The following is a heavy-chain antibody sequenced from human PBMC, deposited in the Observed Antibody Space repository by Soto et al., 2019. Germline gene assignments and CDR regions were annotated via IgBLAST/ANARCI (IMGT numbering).Heavy chain of an antibody. CDR1: GFAFTSYG. CDR3: AKDAAYYDILTGYSRKGAIDY. J-gene: IGHJ4*02. Sequence: QVQLVESGGGVVQPGRSLRLSCAASGFAFTSYGMHWVRQAPGKGLEWVAVISYDGSNKYYADSVKGRFTISRDNSKNTLCLQMNSLRAEDTAVYYCAKDAAYYDILTGYSRKGAIDYWGQGTLVTVSS. V-gene: IGHV3-30*18. CDR2: ISYDGSNK. D-gene: IGHD3-9*01.